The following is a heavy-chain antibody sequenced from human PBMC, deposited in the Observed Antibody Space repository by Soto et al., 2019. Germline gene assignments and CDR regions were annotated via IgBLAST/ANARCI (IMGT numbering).Heavy chain of an antibody. J-gene: IGHJ4*02. CDR2: INAPGSPT. Sequence: EVQLLESGGHLVQTGGSLRLSCAASGFTFSTYTMNWVRQAPGKGLEWVSGINAPGSPTYYAASVKGRFTVSRDNSKKMVFLQMNSLRDEDTAVYYWAKDRHLDGIWTFDSWGPGTLVTVSS. CDR3: AKDRHLDGIWTFDS. D-gene: IGHD3-9*01. V-gene: IGHV3-23*01. CDR1: GFTFSTYT.